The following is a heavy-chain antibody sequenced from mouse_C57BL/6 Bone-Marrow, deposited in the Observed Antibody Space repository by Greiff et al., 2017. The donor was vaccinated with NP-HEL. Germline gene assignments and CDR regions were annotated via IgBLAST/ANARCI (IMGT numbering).Heavy chain of an antibody. Sequence: QVQLKESGAELARPGASVKLSCKASGYTFTSYGISWVKQRTGQGLEWIGEIYPRSGNTYYNEKFKGKATLTADKSSSTAYMELRSLTSEDSAVYFCAAYYSKEGNWYFDVWGTGTTVTVSS. CDR3: AAYYSKEGNWYFDV. J-gene: IGHJ1*03. D-gene: IGHD2-5*01. CDR2: IYPRSGNT. V-gene: IGHV1-81*01. CDR1: GYTFTSYG.